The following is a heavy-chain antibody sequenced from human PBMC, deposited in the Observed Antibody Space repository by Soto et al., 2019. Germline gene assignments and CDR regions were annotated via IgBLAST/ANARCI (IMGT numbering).Heavy chain of an antibody. CDR3: AKDLPFYYDSSGYQPH. J-gene: IGHJ4*02. CDR2: ISGSGGST. D-gene: IGHD3-22*01. V-gene: IGHV3-23*01. CDR1: GFTFSSYA. Sequence: PGGSLRLSCAASGFTFSSYAMSWVRQAPGKGLEWVSAISGSGGSTYYADPVKGRFTISRDNSKNTLYLQMNSLRAEDTAVYYCAKDLPFYYDSSGYQPHWGQGTLVTVSS.